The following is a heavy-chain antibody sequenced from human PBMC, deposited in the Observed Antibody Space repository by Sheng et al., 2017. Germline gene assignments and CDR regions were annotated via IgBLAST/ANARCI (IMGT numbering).Heavy chain of an antibody. D-gene: IGHD1-1*01. CDR3: ARVSQLVSYSYMGV. V-gene: IGHV1-2*06. Sequence: QVQLVQSGAEMKNPGASMKVSCKASGYTFTGYFIHWVRQAPGQGLEWMGRINPNSGGTNFAQKFQGRVTMTRDTSITTAYMELSRLRSDDTAVYYCARVSQLVSYSYMGVWGNGTTVTVSS. J-gene: IGHJ6*03. CDR1: GYTFTGYF. CDR2: INPNSGGT.